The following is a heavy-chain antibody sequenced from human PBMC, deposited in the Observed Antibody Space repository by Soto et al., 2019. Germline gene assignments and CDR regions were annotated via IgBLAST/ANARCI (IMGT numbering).Heavy chain of an antibody. J-gene: IGHJ4*02. Sequence: EVQLLESGGSLVQPGGSLRLSCAASGFTFSNYAMSWVRQAPGKGLEWVSAISGIGVSTFYADSVKGRFTISRDNSKNTLFLQMNSLRAEDAAIYYRAKSGGGLSTAARRFLDYWGQGTLVTVSS. CDR1: GFTFSNYA. V-gene: IGHV3-23*01. CDR2: ISGIGVST. D-gene: IGHD6-6*01. CDR3: AKSGGGLSTAARRFLDY.